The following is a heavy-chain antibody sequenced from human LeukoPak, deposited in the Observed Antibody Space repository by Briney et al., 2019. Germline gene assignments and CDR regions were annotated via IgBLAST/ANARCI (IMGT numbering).Heavy chain of an antibody. Sequence: GGSLRLSCAASGFTFSSYWMHWVRQAPGKGLVWVSRMSTDGSSKTYADSVKGRFTISRDNAKNTLFLQMNSLRSDDTAVYYCARGLQENLAWLQAFSAFDIWGQGTMVTVSS. CDR3: ARGLQENLAWLQAFSAFDI. CDR2: MSTDGSSK. J-gene: IGHJ3*02. V-gene: IGHV3-74*01. D-gene: IGHD6-19*01. CDR1: GFTFSSYW.